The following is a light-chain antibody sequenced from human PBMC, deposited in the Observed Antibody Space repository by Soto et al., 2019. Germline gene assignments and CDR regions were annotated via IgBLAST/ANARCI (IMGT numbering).Light chain of an antibody. J-gene: IGLJ1*01. CDR3: VAWDDSLGGLV. CDR1: SSDIGSNH. Sequence: QSVLTQPPSASGTPGQRVTLSCPGSSSDIGSNHVYWYQQFPRTAPKLLIYKNDPRPSGVPDRFSGSKSGTSASLAISGLRSEDESDSYCVAWDDSLGGLVFGTGTKLTVL. CDR2: KND. V-gene: IGLV1-47*01.